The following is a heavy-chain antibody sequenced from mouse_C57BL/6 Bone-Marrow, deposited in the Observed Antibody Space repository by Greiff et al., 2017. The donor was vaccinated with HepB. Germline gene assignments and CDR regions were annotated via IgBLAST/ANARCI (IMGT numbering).Heavy chain of an antibody. CDR1: GFNIKDDY. V-gene: IGHV14-4*01. CDR3: TSTLMDY. J-gene: IGHJ4*01. D-gene: IGHD2-1*01. CDR2: FDPENGDT. Sequence: EVQLQQSGAELVRPGASVTLSCTVSGFNIKDDYMDWVTQRPEQGLVWIGWFDPENGDTEYASKFQGKATITADTSSNTAYLQLSSLTSEDTAVYYCTSTLMDYWGQGTSVTVSS.